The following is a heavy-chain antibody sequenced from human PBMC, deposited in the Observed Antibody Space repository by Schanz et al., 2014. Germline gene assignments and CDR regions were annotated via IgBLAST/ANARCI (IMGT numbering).Heavy chain of an antibody. Sequence: QGQLVQSGAEVKKPGASVKVSCKASGGTFSSFAIFWVRQAPGQGLEWMGTIIPILDITNYAQKFQGRVTITADKSTSTAYMELSNLRSEDTAVYYCARAGQDYSDSSGYATYYFGNWGQGTLVTVSS. J-gene: IGHJ4*02. D-gene: IGHD3-22*01. CDR3: ARAGQDYSDSSGYATYYFGN. CDR1: GGTFSSFA. CDR2: IIPILDIT. V-gene: IGHV1-69*04.